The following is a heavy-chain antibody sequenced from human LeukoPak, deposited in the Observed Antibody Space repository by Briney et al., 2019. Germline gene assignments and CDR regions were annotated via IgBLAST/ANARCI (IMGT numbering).Heavy chain of an antibody. V-gene: IGHV1-46*02. Sequence: ASVKVSCKASGDRFNGHYMHWVRQAPGQGLEWMGVMNPSGGDATYVQKFQGRVTMARDTATSTIYMELRNLRNEDTAVYFCALGRVYYFDYWGQGALVTVSS. CDR2: MNPSGGDA. J-gene: IGHJ4*02. CDR3: ALGRVYYFDY. CDR1: GDRFNGHY.